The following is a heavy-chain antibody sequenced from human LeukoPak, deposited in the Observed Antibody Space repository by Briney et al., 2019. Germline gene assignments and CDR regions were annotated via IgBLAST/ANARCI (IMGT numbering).Heavy chain of an antibody. CDR3: ARREYSSSGYYYYMDV. CDR1: GGSTSSGSYY. D-gene: IGHD6-6*01. Sequence: SETLSLTCTVSGGSTSSGSYYWSWIRQPAGKGLEWIGRIYTSGSTNYNPSLKSRVTISVDTSKNQFSLKLSSVTAADTAVYYCARREYSSSGYYYYMDVWGKGTTVTVSS. J-gene: IGHJ6*03. V-gene: IGHV4-61*02. CDR2: IYTSGST.